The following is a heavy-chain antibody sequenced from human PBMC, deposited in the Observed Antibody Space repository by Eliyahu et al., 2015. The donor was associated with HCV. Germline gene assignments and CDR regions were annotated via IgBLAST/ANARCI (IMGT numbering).Heavy chain of an antibody. V-gene: IGHV3-30*18. J-gene: IGHJ4*02. CDR2: ISXDGSNK. CDR3: AKSDSITFFGVVISPISSTYFDY. D-gene: IGHD3-3*01. Sequence: QVQLVESGGGVVQPGRSLRLSCAAXGFXXSXYGIHXXRQAPGKGLXWVAVISXDGSNKYYADSVRGRFTISRDNSKNTLYLQMNSLRAEDTAVYYCAKSDSITFFGVVISPISSTYFDYWGQGTLVTVSS. CDR1: GFXXSXYG.